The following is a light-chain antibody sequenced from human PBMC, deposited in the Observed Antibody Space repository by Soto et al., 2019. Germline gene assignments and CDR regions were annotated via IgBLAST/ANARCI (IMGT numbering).Light chain of an antibody. CDR2: KAS. CDR3: QQYSTYTPRT. J-gene: IGKJ1*01. V-gene: IGKV1-5*03. CDR1: QSISIW. Sequence: DIQMTQSPSTLSASVGDRVTITCRASQSISIWLAWYQQKPGKAPKILIYKASSLESGVPSRFSSSGSGTEFTLTISSLQPDDFATYYCQQYSTYTPRTFGQGTKVEIK.